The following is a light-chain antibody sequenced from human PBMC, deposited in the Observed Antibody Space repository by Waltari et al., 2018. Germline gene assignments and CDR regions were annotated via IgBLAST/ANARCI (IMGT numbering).Light chain of an antibody. CDR3: QQYGSSPS. V-gene: IGKV3-20*01. CDR2: DAS. Sequence: EIVLTQSPGTLSLSPGERATLSCRASHSVSSNYLAGYQQKPGQAPRILIYDASGRATGIPDRFSGSGSGTDFTRTISRLEPEDFAVYYCQQYGSSPSFGQGTKLEIK. CDR1: HSVSSNY. J-gene: IGKJ2*01.